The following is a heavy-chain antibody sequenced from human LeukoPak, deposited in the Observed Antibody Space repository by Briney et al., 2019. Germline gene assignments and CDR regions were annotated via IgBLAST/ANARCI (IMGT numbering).Heavy chain of an antibody. J-gene: IGHJ4*02. CDR3: ASESSSGWYPTYYFDY. D-gene: IGHD6-19*01. CDR2: INPNSGGT. V-gene: IGHV1-2*02. CDR1: GYTFTGYY. Sequence: GASVEVSFKASGYTFTGYYMHWVRRAPGQGVGWMGWINPNSGGTNYAQKFQGRVTMTRDTSISTAYMELSRLRSDDTAVYYCASESSSGWYPTYYFDYWGQGTLVTVSS.